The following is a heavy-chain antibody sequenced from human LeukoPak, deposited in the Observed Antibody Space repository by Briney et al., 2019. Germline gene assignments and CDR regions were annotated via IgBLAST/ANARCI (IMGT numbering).Heavy chain of an antibody. J-gene: IGHJ3*02. CDR1: GFTVSSNY. CDR2: ISSSSSYI. D-gene: IGHD3-22*01. V-gene: IGHV3-21*01. Sequence: PGGSLRLSCAASGFTVSSNYMSWVRQAPGKGLEWVSSISSSSSYIYYADSVKGRFTISRDNAKNSLYLQMNSLRAEDTAVYYCARKYYYDSSGYVAFDIWGQGTMVTVSS. CDR3: ARKYYYDSSGYVAFDI.